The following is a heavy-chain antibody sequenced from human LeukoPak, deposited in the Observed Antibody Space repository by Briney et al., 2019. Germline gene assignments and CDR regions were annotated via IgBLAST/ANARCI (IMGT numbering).Heavy chain of an antibody. V-gene: IGHV3-23*01. CDR3: ARDNWEDSSSSYYYYGMDV. J-gene: IGHJ6*02. CDR2: IRTSGSST. D-gene: IGHD1-26*01. Sequence: GGSLRLSCAASGFTLSTYAMSWVRQAPGKGLEWVSAIRTSGSSTYYADSVKGRFTISRDKSKNTLYLQMNSLRAEDTAVYYCARDNWEDSSSSYYYYGMDVWGQGTTVTVSS. CDR1: GFTLSTYA.